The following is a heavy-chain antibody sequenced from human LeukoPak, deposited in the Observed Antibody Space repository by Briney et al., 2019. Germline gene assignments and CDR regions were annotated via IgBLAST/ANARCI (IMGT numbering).Heavy chain of an antibody. V-gene: IGHV3-30-3*01. D-gene: IGHD4/OR15-4a*01. CDR1: GFTFTNYP. CDR2: ISYDVITK. CDR3: AREDYGASGSSLGNLDY. J-gene: IGHJ4*02. Sequence: PGRSLRLSCSASGFTFTNYPIHWVRQAPGKGLEWVAVISYDVITKYYADSVKGRFTLSRDNPKNILFLQMDSLRAEDTAVYFCAREDYGASGSSLGNLDYWGQGTLVTVSS.